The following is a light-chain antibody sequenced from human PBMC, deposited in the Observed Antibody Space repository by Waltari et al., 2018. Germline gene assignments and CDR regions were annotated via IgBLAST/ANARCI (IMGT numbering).Light chain of an antibody. Sequence: QSVLTQPPSVSEAPRQRVTIPCSGSSSNIGDNPVNWYQQPPGKAPKLLIYYDHLLPSGVSDRFSGSKSGTSASLAISGLQSEDEADYYCAAWDDSLNGWVFGGGTKLTVL. CDR3: AAWDDSLNGWV. J-gene: IGLJ3*02. CDR1: SSNIGDNP. CDR2: YDH. V-gene: IGLV1-36*01.